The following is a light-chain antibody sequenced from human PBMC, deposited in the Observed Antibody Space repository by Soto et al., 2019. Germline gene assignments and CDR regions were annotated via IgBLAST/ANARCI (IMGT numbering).Light chain of an antibody. CDR1: QGINSH. CDR3: QQYNNWPRT. CDR2: AAS. Sequence: DVHLTHSPSFLSASVGYRVTITFRASQGINSHLAWYQQGPGKAPKLLIYAASTLQSGVPSRFSGSGSGTEFTLTISSLQSEDFAVYYCQQYNNWPRTFGQGTKVDIK. J-gene: IGKJ1*01. V-gene: IGKV1-9*01.